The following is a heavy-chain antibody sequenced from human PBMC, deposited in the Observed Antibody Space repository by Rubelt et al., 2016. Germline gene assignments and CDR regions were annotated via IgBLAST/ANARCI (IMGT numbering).Heavy chain of an antibody. CDR2: IYHTGST. Sequence: QVQLQESGPGLVKPSETLSLTCNVSGYSISSGYYWGWIRQPPGKGLEWIGNIYHTGSTYYNPSLKSRVTISVDTSRNQFSLKLRSVTAADTAVYYCARVRQQLVDAFDIWGQGTMVTVSS. D-gene: IGHD6-13*01. V-gene: IGHV4-38-2*02. CDR3: ARVRQQLVDAFDI. J-gene: IGHJ3*02. CDR1: GYSISSGYY.